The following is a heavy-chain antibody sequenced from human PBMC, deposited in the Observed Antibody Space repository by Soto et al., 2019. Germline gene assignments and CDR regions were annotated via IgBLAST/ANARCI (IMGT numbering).Heavy chain of an antibody. CDR2: ISAYNGNT. D-gene: IGHD3-3*01. V-gene: IGHV1-18*01. J-gene: IGHJ5*02. Sequence: ASVKVSCKASGYTFTSYGISLVRQAPGQGLEWMGWISAYNGNTNYAQKLQGRVTMTTDTSTSTAYMELRSLRSDDTAVYYCARHGDFWSGYSPELVWFDPWGQGTLVTAPQ. CDR1: GYTFTSYG. CDR3: ARHGDFWSGYSPELVWFDP.